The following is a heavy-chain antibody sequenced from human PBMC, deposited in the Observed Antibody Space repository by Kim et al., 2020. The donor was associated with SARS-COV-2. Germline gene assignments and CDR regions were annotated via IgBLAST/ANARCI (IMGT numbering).Heavy chain of an antibody. D-gene: IGHD2-2*01. V-gene: IGHV4-61*02. CDR3: AREGYCSSTSCYRSNYYYYGMDV. Sequence: SETLSLTCTVSGGSISSGSYYWSWIRQPAGKGLEWIGRIYTSGSTNYNPSLKSRVTISVDTSKNQFSLKLSSVTAADTAVYYCAREGYCSSTSCYRSNYYYYGMDVWGQGTTVTVSS. CDR1: GGSISSGSYY. J-gene: IGHJ6*02. CDR2: IYTSGST.